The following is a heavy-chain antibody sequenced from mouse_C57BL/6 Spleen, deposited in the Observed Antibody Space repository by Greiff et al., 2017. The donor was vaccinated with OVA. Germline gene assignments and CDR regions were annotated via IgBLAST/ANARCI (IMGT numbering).Heavy chain of an antibody. CDR1: GFTFSDYG. D-gene: IGHD1-1*01. V-gene: IGHV5-17*01. CDR2: ISSGSSTI. CDR3: ARDTTVVAEDWYFDV. J-gene: IGHJ1*03. Sequence: EVKLMESGGGLVKPGGSLKLSCAASGFTFSDYGMHWVRQAPEKGLEWVAYISSGSSTIYYADTVKGRFTISRDNAKNTLFLQMTSLRSEDTAMYYCARDTTVVAEDWYFDVWGTGTTVTVSS.